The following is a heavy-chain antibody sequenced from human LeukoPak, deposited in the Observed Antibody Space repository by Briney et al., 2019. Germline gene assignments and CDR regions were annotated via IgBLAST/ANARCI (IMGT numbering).Heavy chain of an antibody. CDR2: ISYDGNNK. J-gene: IGHJ4*02. CDR1: GFTFSSYA. D-gene: IGHD3-10*01. V-gene: IGHV3-30-3*01. Sequence: GGSLRLSCAASGFTFSSYAMHWVRQAPGKGLEWVAVISYDGNNKYYADSVKCRLTISRDNSKNTLYLQMKSLRAEDTAVYYCAREFLNYYGSGSYSSYWGQGTLVTVSS. CDR3: AREFLNYYGSGSYSSY.